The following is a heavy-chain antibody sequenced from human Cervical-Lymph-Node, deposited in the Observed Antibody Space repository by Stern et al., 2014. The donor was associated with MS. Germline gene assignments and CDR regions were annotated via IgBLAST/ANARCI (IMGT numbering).Heavy chain of an antibody. CDR1: GFTFSRYA. J-gene: IGHJ6*02. D-gene: IGHD4-17*01. Sequence: VQLVESGGGVVRPGRSLRLSCATSGFTFSRYAVLWVRQAPGQGLEWVAAISYDGSNKFYGESVKGRFTISRDNSKNTLFLQMSSLRPEDSGVYHCARDRLDGDYVYSYGLDVWGQGTPVTVSS. V-gene: IGHV3-30*04. CDR2: ISYDGSNK. CDR3: ARDRLDGDYVYSYGLDV.